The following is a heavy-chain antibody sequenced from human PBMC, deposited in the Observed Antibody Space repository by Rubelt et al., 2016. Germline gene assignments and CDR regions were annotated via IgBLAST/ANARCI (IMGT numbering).Heavy chain of an antibody. CDR3: ARGDFDY. V-gene: IGHV3-66*01. Sequence: VQLQESGPGLVKPSETLSLTCTVSGYSISSGYYWGWIRQPTGKGLEWVSVIYSGGSTYYADSVKGRFTISRDNSKNTLYLQMNSLRAEATAVYYCARGDFDYWGQGTLVTVSS. CDR1: GYSISSGYY. J-gene: IGHJ4*02. CDR2: IYSGGST. D-gene: IGHD1-26*01.